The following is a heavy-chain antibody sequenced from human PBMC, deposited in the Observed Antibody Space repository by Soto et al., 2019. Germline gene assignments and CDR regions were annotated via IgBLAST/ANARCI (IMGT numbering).Heavy chain of an antibody. D-gene: IGHD6-13*01. J-gene: IGHJ5*02. CDR2: IGTAGDT. Sequence: GGSLRLSCAASGFTFSSYDMHWVRQATGKGLEWVSAIGTAGDTYYPGSVKGRFTISRENAKNSLYLQMNSLRAGDTAVYYCARDQRGSSWYTNWFDPWGQGTLVTVSS. V-gene: IGHV3-13*04. CDR3: ARDQRGSSWYTNWFDP. CDR1: GFTFSSYD.